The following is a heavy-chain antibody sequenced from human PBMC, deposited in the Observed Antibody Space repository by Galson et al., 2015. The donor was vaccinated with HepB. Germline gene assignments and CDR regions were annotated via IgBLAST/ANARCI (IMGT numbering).Heavy chain of an antibody. CDR2: IESDGSVA. Sequence: SLRLSCAASGFTFSNYWMHWVRQVPGKGLVWVSHIESDGSVADYADSVKGRFTISRDNAKDTVYLQMNSLRVEDTAVYYCARGGPRYCSGGTCPGALEIWGQGTMVTVSS. CDR3: ARGGPRYCSGGTCPGALEI. V-gene: IGHV3-74*01. D-gene: IGHD2-15*01. J-gene: IGHJ3*02. CDR1: GFTFSNYW.